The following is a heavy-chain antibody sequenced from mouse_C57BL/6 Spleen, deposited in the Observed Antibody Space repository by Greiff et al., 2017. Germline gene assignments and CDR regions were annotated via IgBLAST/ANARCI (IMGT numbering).Heavy chain of an antibody. D-gene: IGHD1-1*01. J-gene: IGHJ2*01. CDR3: ARPDYYDYIDY. CDR1: GYTFTEYT. Sequence: VQLQQSGAELVKPGASVKLSCKASGYTFTEYTIHWVKQRPGQGLEWIGWFNPGSGSIKYNEKFKDKATLTADKASSTVYMELSRLTSDYSAVYVCARPDYYDYIDYWGQGTTLTVSA. V-gene: IGHV1-62-2*01. CDR2: FNPGSGSI.